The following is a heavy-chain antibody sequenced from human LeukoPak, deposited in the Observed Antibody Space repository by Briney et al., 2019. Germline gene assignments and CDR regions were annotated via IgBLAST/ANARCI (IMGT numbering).Heavy chain of an antibody. CDR3: TTAGATIDY. J-gene: IGHJ4*02. D-gene: IGHD5-24*01. CDR2: IRSKANSYAT. Sequence: GGSLRLSCAASGFTFSGSAMRWDRQASGKGLEWVGRIRSKANSYATAYAASVKGRFTISRDDSKNWLYLQMNSLKTEDTAVYYCTTAGATIDYWGQGTLVTVSS. CDR1: GFTFSGSA. V-gene: IGHV3-73*01.